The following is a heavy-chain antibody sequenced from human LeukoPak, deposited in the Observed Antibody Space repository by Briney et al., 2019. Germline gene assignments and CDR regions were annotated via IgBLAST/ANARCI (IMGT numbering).Heavy chain of an antibody. J-gene: IGHJ4*02. D-gene: IGHD3-10*01. CDR1: GFAFSNAW. V-gene: IGHV3-15*01. CDR2: IKSKSDGGTT. CDR3: TCMLVLFRGGALNDY. Sequence: GGSLRLSCAASGFAFSNAWMSWVRQAPGKGLEWVGRIKSKSDGGTTDYAAPVKGRFSISRDDSKNMLYLEMNSLKTEGTAVYYCTCMLVLFRGGALNDYWGQGTLVTVSS.